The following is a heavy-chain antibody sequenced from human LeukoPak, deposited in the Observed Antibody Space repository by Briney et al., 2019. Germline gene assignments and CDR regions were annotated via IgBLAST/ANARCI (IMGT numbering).Heavy chain of an antibody. CDR2: MNSDGSIT. V-gene: IGHV3-74*01. Sequence: GGSLSLSCAASGFTFSRYWVHWVRQAPGEGLVWVSRMNSDGSITNYADSVKGRFTISRDNAKNTLYLQMNSLRADDTAVYYCTRDICSGIGCYPRAPFDYWGQGTLVTVSS. CDR1: GFTFSRYW. J-gene: IGHJ4*02. CDR3: TRDICSGIGCYPRAPFDY. D-gene: IGHD2-15*01.